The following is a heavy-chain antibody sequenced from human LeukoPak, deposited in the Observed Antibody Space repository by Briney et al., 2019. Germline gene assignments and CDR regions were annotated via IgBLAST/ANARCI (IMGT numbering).Heavy chain of an antibody. V-gene: IGHV3-23*01. CDR2: ISGSGGSP. CDR1: GFTFSSYA. Sequence: AGGSLRLSCAASGFTFSSYAMSWVRQAPGKGLEWVSGISGSGGSPSYADSVKGRFTISRDNSKNTLYLQMNSLRAEDTAMYYCAKRRGEVPTASLDYWGQGTLVTVSS. J-gene: IGHJ4*02. D-gene: IGHD2-2*01. CDR3: AKRRGEVPTASLDY.